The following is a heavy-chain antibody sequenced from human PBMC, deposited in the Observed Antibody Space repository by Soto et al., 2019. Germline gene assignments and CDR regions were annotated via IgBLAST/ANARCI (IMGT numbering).Heavy chain of an antibody. CDR2: IHPSGDT. CDR1: GYKFTTYF. J-gene: IGHJ1*01. CDR3: VRGYCTPAPCWGVFQF. V-gene: IGHV1-46*01. D-gene: IGHD2-15*01. Sequence: ASVKVSCKASGYKFTTYFIHWVRQAPGQGLEWMGMIHPSGDTGYAQKFRGGVTMTIDTSTTTAYMELRNLTSEDTAVYFSVRGYCTPAPCWGVFQFWGEATLVPVS.